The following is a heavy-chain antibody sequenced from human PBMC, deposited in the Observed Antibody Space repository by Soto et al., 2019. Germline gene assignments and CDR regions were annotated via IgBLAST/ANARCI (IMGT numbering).Heavy chain of an antibody. V-gene: IGHV3-74*01. CDR3: ARAPYSSGWWGLDY. CDR1: GLTFSSYW. CDR2: ISTDGSVT. D-gene: IGHD6-19*01. J-gene: IGHJ4*02. Sequence: EVQLVESGGGLVQPGGSLRLSCAASGLTFSSYWMHWVRQAPGKGLVWVSRISTDGSVTTYADSVKGRFTISRDNAKNTLYLQMNSRRTEDTAVYDCARAPYSSGWWGLDYWGQGTLVTVSS.